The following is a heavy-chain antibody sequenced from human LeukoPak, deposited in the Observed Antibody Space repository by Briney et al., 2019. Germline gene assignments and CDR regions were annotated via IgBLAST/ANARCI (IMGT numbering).Heavy chain of an antibody. CDR3: ARGFKTAVTPFDY. J-gene: IGHJ4*02. CDR2: INHSGST. CDR1: GGSFSGYY. V-gene: IGHV4-34*01. D-gene: IGHD4-17*01. Sequence: SETLSLTCAVYGGSFSGYYWRWIRQPPGKGLEWIGEINHSGSTNYNPSLKSRVTISVDTSKNQFSLKLSSVTAADTAVYYCARGFKTAVTPFDYWGQGTLVTVSS.